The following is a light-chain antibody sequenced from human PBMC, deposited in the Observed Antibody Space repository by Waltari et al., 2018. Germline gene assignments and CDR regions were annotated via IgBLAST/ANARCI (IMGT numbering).Light chain of an antibody. V-gene: IGKV4-1*01. CDR3: QQYYSTPPT. CDR1: QNLLYGPNNKNY. J-gene: IGKJ2*01. CDR2: WAS. Sequence: DVVMTQSPDSLAVSLGERATINCKPSQNLLYGPNNKNYFGWYQQKPGQPPKLLIYWASTRESGVPDRFSGSGSGTDFTLTISSLQAEDVAVYYCQQYYSTPPTFGQGTKLEIK.